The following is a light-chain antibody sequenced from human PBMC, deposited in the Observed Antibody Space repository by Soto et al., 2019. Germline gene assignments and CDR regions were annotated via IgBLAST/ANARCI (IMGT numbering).Light chain of an antibody. J-gene: IGKJ1*01. Sequence: EIVMTQSPATLSVSPGERATLSCRASQSVGSNLAWYQQKPGQAPRFLIYGASTRATGIPARFSGSGSGTEFTLTISSLQSEDFAVYSCQQYNNWPPWTFGQGTKVEIK. CDR2: GAS. CDR3: QQYNNWPPWT. CDR1: QSVGSN. V-gene: IGKV3-15*01.